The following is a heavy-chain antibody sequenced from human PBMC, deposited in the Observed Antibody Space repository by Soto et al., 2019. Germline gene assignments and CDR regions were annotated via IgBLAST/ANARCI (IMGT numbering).Heavy chain of an antibody. V-gene: IGHV3-9*01. CDR3: AKDGQYSGYETPCQAFDI. CDR1: GFTFDDYA. D-gene: IGHD5-12*01. J-gene: IGHJ3*02. CDR2: ISWNSGSI. Sequence: EVQLVESGGGLVQPGRSLRLSCAASGFTFDDYAMHWVRQAPGKGLEWVSGISWNSGSIGYADSVKGRFTISRDNAKNSLYLQMNSLRAEDTALYYCAKDGQYSGYETPCQAFDIWGQGTMVT.